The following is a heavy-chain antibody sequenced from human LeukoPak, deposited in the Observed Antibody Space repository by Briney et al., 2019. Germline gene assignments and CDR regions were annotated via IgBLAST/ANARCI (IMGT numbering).Heavy chain of an antibody. CDR3: ARAKTLYYYYYMDV. V-gene: IGHV3-13*01. J-gene: IGHJ6*03. Sequence: GGSLRLSCAASGFAFSSYDMHWVRQATGKGLEWVSAIGTAGDTYYPGSVKGRFTISRENAKNSLYLQMNSLRAGDTAVYYCARAKTLYYYYYMDVWGKGTTVTVSS. CDR1: GFAFSSYD. CDR2: IGTAGDT. D-gene: IGHD4/OR15-4a*01.